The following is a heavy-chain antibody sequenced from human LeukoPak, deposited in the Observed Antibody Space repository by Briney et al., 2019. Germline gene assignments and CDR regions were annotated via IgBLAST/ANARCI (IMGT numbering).Heavy chain of an antibody. CDR3: ARDGGYCSSTGCYDAVDV. D-gene: IGHD2-2*01. CDR1: GFTFINYW. J-gene: IGHJ3*01. Sequence: GGSLRLSCAASGFTFINYWMSWVRQAPGKGLEWVANIKEDGSDKHYLDSVKGRFTISRDNAKNSLYLQMNSLRAEDTAVYYCARDGGYCSSTGCYDAVDVWGQGTMVTVSS. CDR2: IKEDGSDK. V-gene: IGHV3-7*01.